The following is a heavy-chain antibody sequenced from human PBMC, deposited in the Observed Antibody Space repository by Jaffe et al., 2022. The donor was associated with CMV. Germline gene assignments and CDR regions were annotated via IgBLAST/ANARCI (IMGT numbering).Heavy chain of an antibody. CDR3: AREPTYYYGSGSYYRGNYFDY. J-gene: IGHJ4*02. D-gene: IGHD3-10*01. Sequence: QVQLQESGPGLVKPSETLSLTCTVSGGSISSYYWSWIRQPPGKGLEWIGYIYYSGSTNYNPSLKSRVTISVDTSKNQFSLKLSSVTAADTAVYYCAREPTYYYGSGSYYRGNYFDYWGQGALVTVSS. CDR2: IYYSGST. CDR1: GGSISSYY. V-gene: IGHV4-59*01.